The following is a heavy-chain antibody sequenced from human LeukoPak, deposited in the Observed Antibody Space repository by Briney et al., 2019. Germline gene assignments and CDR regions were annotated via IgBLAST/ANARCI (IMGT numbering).Heavy chain of an antibody. Sequence: SETLSLTCAVSGYSLSSGYYWGWIRQPPGKGLEWIGSIYHSGSTYYNPSLKSRVTISVDTSKNQFSLKLSSVTAADTAVYYCARGRDGYISYYFDYWGQGTLVTVSS. CDR1: GYSLSSGYY. J-gene: IGHJ4*02. CDR2: IYHSGST. V-gene: IGHV4-38-2*01. CDR3: ARGRDGYISYYFDY. D-gene: IGHD5-24*01.